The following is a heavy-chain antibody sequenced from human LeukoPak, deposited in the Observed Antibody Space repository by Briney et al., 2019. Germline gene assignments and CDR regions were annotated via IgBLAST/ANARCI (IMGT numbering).Heavy chain of an antibody. CDR1: GGSISTHY. D-gene: IGHD6-13*01. CDR3: ARSGGYSSSWSL. CDR2: ISNSGIT. V-gene: IGHV4-59*11. Sequence: PSETLSLTCTVSGGSISTHYWNWIRQPPGKGLEWIGYISNSGITTYNPSLKSRVTISVDSSKSQFSLKLTSVTAAYTAVYYCARSGGYSSSWSLWGQGTLVTVSS. J-gene: IGHJ4*02.